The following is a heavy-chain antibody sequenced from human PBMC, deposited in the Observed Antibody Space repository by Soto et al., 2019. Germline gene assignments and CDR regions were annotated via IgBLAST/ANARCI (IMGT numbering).Heavy chain of an antibody. CDR1: GYTFTSYA. V-gene: IGHV1-3*01. CDR3: ASEPRRVAGPPFGD. CDR2: INAGNGNT. Sequence: QVQLVQSGAEVKKPGASVKVSCQASGYTFTSYAMTWVRQAPGQRLEWMGWINAGNGNTKYSQKLQGRVTITRDTSASRAYLGVKSLISEDTAVYSWASEPRRVAGPPFGDWGLGTLVTVS. D-gene: IGHD6-19*01. J-gene: IGHJ4*03.